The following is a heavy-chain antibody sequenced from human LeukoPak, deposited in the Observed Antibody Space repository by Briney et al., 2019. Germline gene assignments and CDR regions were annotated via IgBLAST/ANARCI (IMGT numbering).Heavy chain of an antibody. CDR3: AKEEQWLDLYYMDV. V-gene: IGHV3-9*01. CDR1: GFTFDDYA. J-gene: IGHJ6*03. Sequence: PGGSLRLSCAASGFTFDDYAMHWVRLAPGKGLEWVSGISWNSGSIGYADSVKGRFTISRDNAKNSLYLQMNSLRAEDTALYYWAKEEQWLDLYYMDVWGKGTTVTVSS. CDR2: ISWNSGSI. D-gene: IGHD6-19*01.